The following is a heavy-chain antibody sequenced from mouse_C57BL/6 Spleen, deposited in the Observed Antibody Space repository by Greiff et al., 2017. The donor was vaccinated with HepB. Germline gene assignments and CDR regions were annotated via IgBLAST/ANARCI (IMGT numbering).Heavy chain of an antibody. Sequence: QVHVKQSGAELVRPGTSVKVSCKASGYAFTNYLIEWVKQRPGQGLEWIGVINPGSGGTNYNEKFKGKATLTADKSSSTAYMQLSSLTSEDSAVYFCARTNFAWFAYWGQGTLVTVSA. CDR2: INPGSGGT. V-gene: IGHV1-54*01. CDR1: GYAFTNYL. CDR3: ARTNFAWFAY. J-gene: IGHJ3*01.